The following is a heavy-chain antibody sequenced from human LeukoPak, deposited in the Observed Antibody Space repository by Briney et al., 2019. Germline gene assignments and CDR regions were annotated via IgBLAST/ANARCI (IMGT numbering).Heavy chain of an antibody. CDR1: GFTFSSYG. J-gene: IGHJ4*02. D-gene: IGHD2-15*01. V-gene: IGHV3-30*18. Sequence: GGSLRLSCAASGFTFSSYGMHWVRQAPGKGLEWVAVISYDGSNKYYADSVKGRFTISRDNSKNTLYLQMNSLRAEDTAVYYCAKDRFRGIPDYWGQGTLVTVSS. CDR3: AKDRFRGIPDY. CDR2: ISYDGSNK.